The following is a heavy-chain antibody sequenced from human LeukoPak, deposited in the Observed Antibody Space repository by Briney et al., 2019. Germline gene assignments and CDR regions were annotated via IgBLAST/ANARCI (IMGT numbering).Heavy chain of an antibody. V-gene: IGHV1-69*04. Sequence: GASVKVSCKASGGTFSSYAISWVRQAPGQGLEWMGRIIPILGIANYAQKFQGRVTITADKSTSTAYMELSSLRSEDTAVYYCARGYRVAYDSSGYYDASDIWGQGTMVTVSS. CDR3: ARGYRVAYDSSGYYDASDI. CDR1: GGTFSSYA. J-gene: IGHJ3*02. D-gene: IGHD3-22*01. CDR2: IIPILGIA.